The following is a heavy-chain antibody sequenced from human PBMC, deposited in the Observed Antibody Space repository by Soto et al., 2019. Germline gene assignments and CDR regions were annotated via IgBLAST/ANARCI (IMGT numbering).Heavy chain of an antibody. CDR2: INPNSGGT. V-gene: IGHV1-2*02. CDR1: GYTFTGYY. D-gene: IGHD3-22*01. Sequence: ASVKVSCKASGYTFTGYYTHWVRQAPGQGLEWMGWINPNSGGTNYAQKFQGRVTMTRDTSISTAYMELSRLRSDDTAVYYCARQGYYYDSSGYSLSDYWGQGTLVTAPQ. CDR3: ARQGYYYDSSGYSLSDY. J-gene: IGHJ4*02.